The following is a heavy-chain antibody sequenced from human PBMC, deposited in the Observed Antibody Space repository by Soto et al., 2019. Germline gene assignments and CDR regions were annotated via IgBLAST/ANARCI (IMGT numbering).Heavy chain of an antibody. CDR1: GFTVTSNN. CDR2: SYGGGTT. V-gene: IGHV3-53*02. Sequence: EVQLVETGGGLVQPGGSLKLSCLVSGFTVTSNNDYVNWLRQAPGKGLEWISVSYGGGTTTYADSVKGRFTVSRDIGRNTVFLQMTSVRVDDTAVYYCARTPEYCDKGICFTGGFAYWGQGTQVIVS. CDR3: ARTPEYCDKGICFTGGFAY. J-gene: IGHJ4*02. D-gene: IGHD3-16*01.